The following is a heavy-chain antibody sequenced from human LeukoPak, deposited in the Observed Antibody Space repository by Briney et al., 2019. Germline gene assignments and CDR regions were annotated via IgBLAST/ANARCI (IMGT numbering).Heavy chain of an antibody. V-gene: IGHV1-18*01. Sequence: GASVKVSCKASGYTFTSYGISWVRQAPGQGLEWMGWISAYNGNTNYAQKLQGRVTMTTDTSTSTAYMELRSLRSDDTAVYYCARVGASGDYDSSGLDYWGQGTLVTVSS. D-gene: IGHD3-22*01. CDR1: GYTFTSYG. CDR2: ISAYNGNT. J-gene: IGHJ4*02. CDR3: ARVGASGDYDSSGLDY.